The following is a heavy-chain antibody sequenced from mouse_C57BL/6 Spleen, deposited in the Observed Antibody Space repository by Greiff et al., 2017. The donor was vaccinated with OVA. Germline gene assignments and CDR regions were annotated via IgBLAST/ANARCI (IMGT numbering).Heavy chain of an antibody. J-gene: IGHJ2*01. Sequence: EVQLQESGPELVKPGASVKMSCKASGYTFTDYNMHWVKQSHGKSLEWIGYINPNNGGTSYNQKFKGKATLTVNKSSSTAYMELRSLTSEDSAVYYCARSSTMVHDRDFDYWGQGTTLTVSS. V-gene: IGHV1-22*01. CDR1: GYTFTDYN. CDR2: INPNNGGT. D-gene: IGHD2-1*01. CDR3: ARSSTMVHDRDFDY.